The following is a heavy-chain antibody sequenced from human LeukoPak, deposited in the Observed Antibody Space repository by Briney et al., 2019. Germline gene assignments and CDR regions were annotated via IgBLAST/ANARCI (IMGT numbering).Heavy chain of an antibody. V-gene: IGHV4-4*07. CDR1: GGSISSYY. CDR2: IYNSGST. Sequence: SETLSLTCTVSGGSISSYYWSWIRQPAGKGLEWIGRIYNSGSTTYNPSLKSRVTMSVDTSKNQFSLKLSSVTAADTAVYYCARDSGTKGEVKFDPWGQGTLVTVSS. J-gene: IGHJ5*02. CDR3: ARDSGTKGEVKFDP. D-gene: IGHD3-10*01.